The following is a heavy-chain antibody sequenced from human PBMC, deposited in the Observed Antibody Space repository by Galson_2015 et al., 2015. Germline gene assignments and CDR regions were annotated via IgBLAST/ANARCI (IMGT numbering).Heavy chain of an antibody. D-gene: IGHD1-26*01. CDR3: AKMRGERVAICLLDF. CDR1: GFTFSCDA. J-gene: IGHJ2*01. V-gene: IGHV3-23*01. Sequence: CLRLWCTGSGFTFSCDAMTWVSHTPGKALGWVSTINNGGATTYYADSLNRRFTISRDNSKNTMYLQMNRMTAEDTATYFCAKMRGERVAICLLDFWGRGTLVTVSP. CDR2: INNGGATT.